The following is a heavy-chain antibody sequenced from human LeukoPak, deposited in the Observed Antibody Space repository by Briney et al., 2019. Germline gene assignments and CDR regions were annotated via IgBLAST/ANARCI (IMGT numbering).Heavy chain of an antibody. Sequence: SETLSLTCTVSGGSISRYYWSWIRQPPGKGLEWIGYIHYSGSTNYNPSLKSRVTISVDTSKNQFSLKLSSVTAADTAVYYCARMPPVGGSYVCWGQGTLVTVSS. V-gene: IGHV4-59*01. D-gene: IGHD1-26*01. CDR1: GGSISRYY. J-gene: IGHJ4*02. CDR3: ARMPPVGGSYVC. CDR2: IHYSGST.